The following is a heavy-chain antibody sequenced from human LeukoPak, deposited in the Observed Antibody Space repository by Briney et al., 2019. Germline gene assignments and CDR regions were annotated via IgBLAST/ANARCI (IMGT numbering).Heavy chain of an antibody. CDR1: GLTFRSYA. CDR3: AKGSDFDWFAFDN. J-gene: IGHJ4*02. Sequence: PGGSLRLSCAASGLTFRSYAMTWVRQAPGKGLEWVSAISGGSGDTTYYADSVKGRFTISRDNSKNTLNLQMNSLRAEDTAVYYCAKGSDFDWFAFDNWGQGTLVTVSS. D-gene: IGHD3-9*01. V-gene: IGHV3-23*01. CDR2: ISGGSGDTT.